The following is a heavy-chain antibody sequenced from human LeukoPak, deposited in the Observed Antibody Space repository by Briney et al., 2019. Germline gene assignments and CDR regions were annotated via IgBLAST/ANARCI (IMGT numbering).Heavy chain of an antibody. J-gene: IGHJ4*02. CDR3: ARGRYLTTGGGAAAGFLDY. CDR1: GGSFSGYY. Sequence: PSETLSLTCAVYGGSFSGYYWSWIRQPPGKGLEWIGEINHSGSTNYNPSLKSRVTISVDTSQKQFSLRLSSVTAADTAVYYCARGRYLTTGGGAAAGFLDYWGQGTLVTVSS. V-gene: IGHV4-34*01. D-gene: IGHD6-13*01. CDR2: INHSGST.